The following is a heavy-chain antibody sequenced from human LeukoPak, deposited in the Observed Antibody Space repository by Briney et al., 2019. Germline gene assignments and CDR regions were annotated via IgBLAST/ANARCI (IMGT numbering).Heavy chain of an antibody. CDR1: GFTFSSDA. CDR2: ITVSDDRT. V-gene: IGHV3-23*01. D-gene: IGHD3-22*01. Sequence: GGSLRLSCAASGFTFSSDAMTWVRQAPRKGLEWVSTITVSDDRTYYADSVKGRLPIARDYSKNTVHLKMNSLRTEDTAIYYCAKGPQLGSGYHPDYWGQGALVTVSS. J-gene: IGHJ4*02. CDR3: AKGPQLGSGYHPDY.